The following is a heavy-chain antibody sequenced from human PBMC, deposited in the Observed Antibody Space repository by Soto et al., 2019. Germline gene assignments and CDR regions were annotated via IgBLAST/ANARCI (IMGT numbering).Heavy chain of an antibody. V-gene: IGHV5-51*01. CDR3: ARHWEDPQTTVVSDGMDV. Sequence: PGESLKISCKGSGYSFTSYWIGWVRQMPGKGLEWMGIIYPGDSDTRYSPSFQGQVTISADKSISTAYLQWSSLKASDTAMYYCARHWEDPQTTVVSDGMDVWGQGTTVTVSS. J-gene: IGHJ6*02. CDR1: GYSFTSYW. D-gene: IGHD4-17*01. CDR2: IYPGDSDT.